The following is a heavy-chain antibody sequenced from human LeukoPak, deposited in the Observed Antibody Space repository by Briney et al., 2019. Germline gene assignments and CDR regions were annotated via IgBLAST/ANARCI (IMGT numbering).Heavy chain of an antibody. CDR1: GFAFSSYS. Sequence: GGSLRLSCAASGFAFSSYSMNWVRQAPGKGLEWVASITSSSSYIYYADSMKGRFTTSRDNAKNSLYLHMHSLRAEDTAVYYCARASGSSPDYYFDYWGQGTLVTVSS. J-gene: IGHJ4*02. CDR3: ARASGSSPDYYFDY. V-gene: IGHV3-21*01. D-gene: IGHD1-26*01. CDR2: ITSSSSYI.